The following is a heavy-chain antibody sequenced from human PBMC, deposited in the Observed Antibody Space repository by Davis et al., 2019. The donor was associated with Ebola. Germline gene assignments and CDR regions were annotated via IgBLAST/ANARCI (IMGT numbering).Heavy chain of an antibody. V-gene: IGHV3-30*18. CDR3: AKDDYHSGSPFDY. J-gene: IGHJ4*02. CDR1: GVTFSSYG. CDR2: ISYDGSNK. D-gene: IGHD1-26*01. Sequence: GGSLRRSCAASGVTFSSYGMHGGRQAPGKGLEWVAVISYDGSNKYYADSVKGRFTISRDNSKNTLYLQMNSLRAEDTAVYYCAKDDYHSGSPFDYWGQGTLVTVSS.